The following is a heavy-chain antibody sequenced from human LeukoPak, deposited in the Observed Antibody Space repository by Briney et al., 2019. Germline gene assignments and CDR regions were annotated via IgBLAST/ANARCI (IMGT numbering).Heavy chain of an antibody. CDR3: AKEKGDGYSGYDYYFDY. CDR2: MYSGGNT. V-gene: IGHV3-53*01. D-gene: IGHD5-12*01. Sequence: GGSLRLSCAASGVAVSSNYMNWVRQAPGKGLEWVSVMYSGGNTYYTDSVKGRFTLSRDNSKNTLYLQMNSLRAEDTAVYYCAKEKGDGYSGYDYYFDYWGGRTLVSVSS. J-gene: IGHJ4*02. CDR1: GVAVSSNY.